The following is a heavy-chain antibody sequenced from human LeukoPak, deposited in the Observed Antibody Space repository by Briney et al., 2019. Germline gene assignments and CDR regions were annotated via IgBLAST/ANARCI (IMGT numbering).Heavy chain of an antibody. D-gene: IGHD6-25*01. V-gene: IGHV4-4*07. Sequence: PSETLSLTCTVSGGSINSYYWSWIRQPAGKGLEWIGRIYTSGSTNYNPSLKSRVTIPVDTSKNQFSLKLSSVTAADTAVYYCATSYSSATPFDYWDQGTLVTVSS. CDR1: GGSINSYY. CDR2: IYTSGST. J-gene: IGHJ4*02. CDR3: ATSYSSATPFDY.